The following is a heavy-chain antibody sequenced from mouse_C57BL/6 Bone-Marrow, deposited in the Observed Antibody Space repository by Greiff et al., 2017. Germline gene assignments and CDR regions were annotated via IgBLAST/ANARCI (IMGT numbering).Heavy chain of an antibody. Sequence: QVQLKESGAELARPGASVKLSCKASGYTFTSYGISWVKQRTGQGLEWIGEIYPRSGNTYYNEKFKGKATLTADKSSSTAYMELRSLTSEDSAVYFCARPGTVVAYYYAMDYWGQGTSVTVSS. D-gene: IGHD1-1*01. CDR2: IYPRSGNT. CDR1: GYTFTSYG. CDR3: ARPGTVVAYYYAMDY. V-gene: IGHV1-81*01. J-gene: IGHJ4*01.